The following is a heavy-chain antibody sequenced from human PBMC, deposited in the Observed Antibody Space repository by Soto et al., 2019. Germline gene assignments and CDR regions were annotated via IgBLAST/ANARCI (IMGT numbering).Heavy chain of an antibody. D-gene: IGHD1-26*01. CDR1: GGTISSWY. CDR3: ARRYGSAIDY. CDR2: IYYSGST. V-gene: IGHV4-59*08. Sequence: PSENLCLTCTVSGGTISSWYWSWIRQPPGKGLEWIGYIYYSGSTNCNPSLKSRVTISVDTSKNQFSLKLSSVTAADTAVYYCARRYGSAIDYWGQGTLVTVSS. J-gene: IGHJ4*02.